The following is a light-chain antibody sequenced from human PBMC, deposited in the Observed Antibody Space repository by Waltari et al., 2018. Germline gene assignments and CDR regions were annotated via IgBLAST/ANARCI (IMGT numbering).Light chain of an antibody. V-gene: IGLV2-11*01. CDR2: DVT. J-gene: IGLJ3*02. CDR1: SSDVGGYYY. Sequence: QSALTQPRSVSGSPGQSVTISCTGTSSDVGGYYYVSWYQQHPGKAPKLMLYDVTKRPSAVPCRFSGSKSGNTASLTISGLQAEDEADYYCCSYADSYTAVFGGGTTLTVL. CDR3: CSYADSYTAV.